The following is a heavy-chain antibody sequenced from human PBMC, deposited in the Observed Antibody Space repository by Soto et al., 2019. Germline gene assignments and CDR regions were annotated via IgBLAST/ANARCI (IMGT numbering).Heavy chain of an antibody. V-gene: IGHV3-23*01. CDR2: ISGSGGST. Sequence: PGGSLRLSRAGSGFIFSSYAVSWVRQAPGKGLEWVSVISGSGGSTYYADSVKGRFTISRDNSKNTLYLQMNSLRAEDTAVYYCAKVVRITLLRGPQWDHWGQGTLVTVSS. D-gene: IGHD3-10*01. CDR1: GFIFSSYA. J-gene: IGHJ4*02. CDR3: AKVVRITLLRGPQWDH.